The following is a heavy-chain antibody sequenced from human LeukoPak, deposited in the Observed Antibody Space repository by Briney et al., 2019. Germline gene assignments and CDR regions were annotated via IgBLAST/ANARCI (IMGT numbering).Heavy chain of an antibody. CDR2: IIPIFGTA. Sequence: ASVKVSCKASVGTFSSYAISWVRQAPGQGLEWMGGIIPIFGTANYAQKFQGRVTITADESTSTAYMELSSLRSEDTAVYYCAREGASDDAFDIWGQGTMVTVSS. CDR3: AREGASDDAFDI. CDR1: VGTFSSYA. D-gene: IGHD1-26*01. J-gene: IGHJ3*02. V-gene: IGHV1-69*13.